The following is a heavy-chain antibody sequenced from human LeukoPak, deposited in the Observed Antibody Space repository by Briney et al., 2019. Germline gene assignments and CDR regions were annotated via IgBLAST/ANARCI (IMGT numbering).Heavy chain of an antibody. CDR3: ARDAAKGFDL. CDR1: GFTFSSYA. D-gene: IGHD6-25*01. Sequence: GGSLRLSCAASGFTFSSYAMSWVHQAPGKGLEWVANIKDDGRDKYYVDSVRGRLTISKDNAKNSVYLQMNNLRVEDTAVYYCARDAAKGFDLWGQGTLVTVSS. CDR2: IKDDGRDK. V-gene: IGHV3-7*01. J-gene: IGHJ4*02.